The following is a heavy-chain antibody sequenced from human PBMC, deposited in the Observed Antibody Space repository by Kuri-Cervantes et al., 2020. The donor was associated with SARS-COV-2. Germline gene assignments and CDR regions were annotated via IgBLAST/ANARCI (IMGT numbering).Heavy chain of an antibody. Sequence: GSLRLSCAVYGGSFSGYYWSWIRQPPGKGLEWIGEINHSGSTNYNPSLKSRVTISVETSKNQFSLKLSSVTAADTAVYYCARGRSFVGNWGQGTLVTVSS. D-gene: IGHD3-16*01. CDR2: INHSGST. CDR3: ARGRSFVGN. J-gene: IGHJ4*02. CDR1: GGSFSGYY. V-gene: IGHV4-34*01.